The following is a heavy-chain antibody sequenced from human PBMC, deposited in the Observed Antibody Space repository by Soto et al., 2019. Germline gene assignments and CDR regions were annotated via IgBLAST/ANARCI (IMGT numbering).Heavy chain of an antibody. D-gene: IGHD2-2*01. CDR2: INSDGSST. Sequence: PGGSLRRSCAASGFTFSSYWMHWVRQAPGKGLVCVSRINSDGSSTSYADSVKGRFTTPRDNDKKTLYLQMKSLRAEDTAVYYCQRSEDSYCSSTSCHGGMDVWGKGTTVTVSS. J-gene: IGHJ6*04. V-gene: IGHV3-74*01. CDR3: QRSEDSYCSSTSCHGGMDV. CDR1: GFTFSSYW.